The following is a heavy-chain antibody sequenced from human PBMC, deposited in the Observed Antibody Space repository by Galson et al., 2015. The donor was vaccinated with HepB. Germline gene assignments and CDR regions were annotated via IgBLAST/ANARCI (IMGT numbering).Heavy chain of an antibody. V-gene: IGHV4-34*01. Sequence: SETLSLTCAVNGGSFSDYYWTWIRQAPGMRPEWIGEVNHSGNTNYTPSLKSRVTISVDTSKNQFSLKLTSVTVAATAVYYCARGDFWSGSPWDFWGQGTLVTVSS. D-gene: IGHD3-3*01. CDR1: GGSFSDYY. J-gene: IGHJ4*02. CDR3: ARGDFWSGSPWDF. CDR2: VNHSGNT.